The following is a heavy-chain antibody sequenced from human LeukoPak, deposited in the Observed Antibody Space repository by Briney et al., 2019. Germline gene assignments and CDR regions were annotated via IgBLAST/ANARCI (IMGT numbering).Heavy chain of an antibody. J-gene: IGHJ4*02. CDR1: GGSFSGYY. Sequence: SETLSLTCAVYGGSFSGYYWSWIRQPPGKGLEWIGEINHSGSTNYNPSIKSRVTISVDTSKNHFSLKLSSVTAADTAVYYCAREKDIVVVPAGVGAFDYWGQGTLVTVSS. CDR2: INHSGST. V-gene: IGHV4-34*01. CDR3: AREKDIVVVPAGVGAFDY. D-gene: IGHD2-2*01.